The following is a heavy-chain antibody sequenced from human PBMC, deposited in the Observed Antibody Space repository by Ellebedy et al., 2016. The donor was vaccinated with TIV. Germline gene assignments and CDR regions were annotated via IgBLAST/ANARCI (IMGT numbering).Heavy chain of an antibody. CDR2: INPNSGGT. CDR3: ARGSISLGYYYYMDV. D-gene: IGHD4-11*01. CDR1: GYTFTGYY. J-gene: IGHJ6*03. V-gene: IGHV1-2*02. Sequence: ASVKVSXKASGYTFTGYYMHWVRQAPGQGLEWMGWINPNSGGTNYAQKFQGRVTMTRDTSISTAYMELSRLRSDDTAVYYCARGSISLGYYYYMDVWGKGTTVTVSS.